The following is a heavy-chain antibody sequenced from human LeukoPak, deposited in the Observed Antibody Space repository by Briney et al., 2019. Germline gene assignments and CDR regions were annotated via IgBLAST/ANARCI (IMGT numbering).Heavy chain of an antibody. V-gene: IGHV3-21*06. J-gene: IGHJ4*02. Sequence: PGGSLRLSCAASGFSFSTYGMSWVRQAPGKGLEWVSSISTTSTYIHYADSVKGRFTISRDNAKNSLYLQMNSLRAEDTAVYYCARRLTGSWHFDCWGQGTLVTVSS. CDR3: ARRLTGSWHFDC. CDR1: GFSFSTYG. CDR2: ISTTSTYI. D-gene: IGHD6-13*01.